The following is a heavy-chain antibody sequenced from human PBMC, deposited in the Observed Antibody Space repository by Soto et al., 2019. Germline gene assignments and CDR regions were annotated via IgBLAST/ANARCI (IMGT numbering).Heavy chain of an antibody. CDR1: GGTFSSYA. D-gene: IGHD6-13*01. CDR3: ARDRGAAARGYYYGMDV. V-gene: IGHV1-69*13. CDR2: IIPIFGTA. Sequence: ASVKVSCKASGGTFSSYAISWVRQAPGQGLEWMGGIIPIFGTANYAQKFQGRVTITADESTSTAYMELSSLRSEDTAVYYCARDRGAAARGYYYGMDVWGQGTTVTVSS. J-gene: IGHJ6*02.